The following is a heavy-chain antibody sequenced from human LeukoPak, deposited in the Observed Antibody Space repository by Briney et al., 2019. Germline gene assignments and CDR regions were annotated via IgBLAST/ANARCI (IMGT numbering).Heavy chain of an antibody. J-gene: IGHJ4*02. CDR1: GFTFSSYW. D-gene: IGHD3-10*01. CDR2: ISGSGGST. Sequence: GGSLRLSCAASGFTFSSYWMHWVRQAPGKGLEWVSAISGSGGSTYYADSVKGRFTISRDNSKNTLYLQMNSLRAEDTAVYYCAKSPSYGSGSYYPFDYWGQGTLVTVSS. CDR3: AKSPSYGSGSYYPFDY. V-gene: IGHV3-23*01.